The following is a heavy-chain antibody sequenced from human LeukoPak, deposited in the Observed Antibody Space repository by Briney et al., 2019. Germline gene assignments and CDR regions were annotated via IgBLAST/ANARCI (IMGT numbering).Heavy chain of an antibody. D-gene: IGHD1-26*01. V-gene: IGHV4-39*01. CDR2: IYYSGST. CDR3: ARHRAPIRSGTFDY. J-gene: IGHJ4*02. CDR1: GGSISSSSYY. Sequence: PSETLSLTCTVSGGSISSSSYYWGWIRQPPGKGLEWIGSIYYSGSTYYNPSLKSRVTISVDTSKNQFSLKLSSVTAADTAVYYCARHRAPIRSGTFDYWGQGTLVTVSS.